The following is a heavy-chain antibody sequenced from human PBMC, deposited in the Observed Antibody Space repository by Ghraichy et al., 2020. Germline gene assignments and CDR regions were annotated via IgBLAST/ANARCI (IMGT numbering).Heavy chain of an antibody. CDR3: ALLPLGYCSGGSCYDVYYYYYYGMDV. CDR2: IILIFGTA. V-gene: IGHV1-69*13. CDR1: GGTFSSYA. D-gene: IGHD2-15*01. Sequence: SVKVSCKASGGTFSSYAISWVRQAPGQGLEWMGGIILIFGTANYAQKFQGRVTITADESTSTAYMELSSLRSEDTAVYYCALLPLGYCSGGSCYDVYYYYYYGMDVWGQGTTVTVSS. J-gene: IGHJ6*02.